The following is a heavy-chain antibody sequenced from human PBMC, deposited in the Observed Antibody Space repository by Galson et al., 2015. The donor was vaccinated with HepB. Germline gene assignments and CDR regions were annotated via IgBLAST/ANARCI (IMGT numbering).Heavy chain of an antibody. Sequence: TLSLTCTVSGGSISSSSYYWGWIRQPPGKGLEWIGSIYYSGSTYYNPSLKSRVTISVDTSKNQFSLKLSSVTAADTAVYYCASIVDGYSSGWYSVVYYFDYWGQGTLVTVSS. D-gene: IGHD6-19*01. CDR3: ASIVDGYSSGWYSVVYYFDY. CDR2: IYYSGST. V-gene: IGHV4-39*01. J-gene: IGHJ4*02. CDR1: GGSISSSSYY.